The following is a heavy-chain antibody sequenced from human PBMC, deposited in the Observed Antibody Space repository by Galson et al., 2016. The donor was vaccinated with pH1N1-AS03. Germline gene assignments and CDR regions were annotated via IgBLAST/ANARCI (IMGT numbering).Heavy chain of an antibody. J-gene: IGHJ4*02. D-gene: IGHD3-10*01. CDR2: VNGDGSST. Sequence: KGLVWVARVNGDGSSTTYADSVKGRFTISRDNAKNTVYLQMISLRAEDTAVYYCATGRGYYYEYWGLGTLVTVSS. CDR3: ATGRGYYYEY. V-gene: IGHV3-74*01.